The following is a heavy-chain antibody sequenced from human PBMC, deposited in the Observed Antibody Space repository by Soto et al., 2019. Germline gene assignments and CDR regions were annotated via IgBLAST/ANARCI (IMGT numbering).Heavy chain of an antibody. CDR2: IYYSGST. Sequence: PETVSLTCTVSCGSISSYCWSWIRQPPGKGLEWIVYIYYSGSTNYTPSLKSRVTISVDTSKNKFSLKLSYVTAADTAVYYSARGGSVYDIFTGYYLPGYNWFDPWGQGTLATVS. J-gene: IGHJ5*02. CDR1: CGSISSYC. D-gene: IGHD3-9*01. V-gene: IGHV4-59*01. CDR3: ARGGSVYDIFTGYYLPGYNWFDP.